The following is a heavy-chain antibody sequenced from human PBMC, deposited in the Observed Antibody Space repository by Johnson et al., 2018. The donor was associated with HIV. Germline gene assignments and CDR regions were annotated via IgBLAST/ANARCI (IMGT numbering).Heavy chain of an antibody. D-gene: IGHD6-6*01. CDR2: MWYDGSNK. CDR1: GFTFSTYG. V-gene: IGHV3-33*01. CDR3: ARDYSSSGAFDI. J-gene: IGHJ3*02. Sequence: QVHLVESGGGVVQPGRSLRLSCAASGFTFSTYGMHWVRQAPGKGLEWVAVMWYDGSNKYYADSVKGRFTISRDNSKNTLYLQMNSLRAEDTAVYYCARDYSSSGAFDIWGQGTMVTVSS.